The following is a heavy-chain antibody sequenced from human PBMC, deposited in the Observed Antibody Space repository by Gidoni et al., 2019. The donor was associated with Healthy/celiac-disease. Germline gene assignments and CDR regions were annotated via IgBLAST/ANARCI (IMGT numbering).Heavy chain of an antibody. CDR2: IYYSGST. Sequence: QLQLQESGPGLVKPSETLSLTCTVSGGSISSSSYYWGWIRQPPGKGLEWIGSIYYSGSTYYNPSLKSRVTISVDTSKNQFSLKLSSVTAADTAVYYCARHLVDSSSVQFDPWGQGTLVTVSS. D-gene: IGHD6-6*01. V-gene: IGHV4-39*01. CDR1: GGSISSSSYY. J-gene: IGHJ5*02. CDR3: ARHLVDSSSVQFDP.